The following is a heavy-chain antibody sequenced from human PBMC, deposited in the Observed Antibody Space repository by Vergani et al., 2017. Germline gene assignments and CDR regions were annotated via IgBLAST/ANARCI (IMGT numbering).Heavy chain of an antibody. D-gene: IGHD3-10*01. CDR3: ARREFKTGPYWYFDL. Sequence: QVQLQQWGAGLLKPSETLSLTCTVSGGSISSSSYYWGWIRQPPGKGLEWIGSIYYRGSTSYNPSLKSRVTISVDTSKNQFSLKLSSVTAADTAVYYCARREFKTGPYWYFDLWGRGTLVTVSS. CDR1: GGSISSSSYY. J-gene: IGHJ2*01. CDR2: IYYRGST. V-gene: IGHV4-39*07.